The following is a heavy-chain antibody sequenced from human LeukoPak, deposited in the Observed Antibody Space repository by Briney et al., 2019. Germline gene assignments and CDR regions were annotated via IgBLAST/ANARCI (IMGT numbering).Heavy chain of an antibody. V-gene: IGHV4-39*01. CDR2: IYYTGST. D-gene: IGHD5-18*01. Sequence: KPSETLSLTCTVYGGSTSSSSYYWSWVRQPPGKGLEWIGSIYYTGSTYYNPSLKSRVTISLDTSKNQFSLKLISVTAADTAVYYCARHRKVDTAGDYWGQGTLVTVSS. CDR3: ARHRKVDTAGDY. J-gene: IGHJ4*02. CDR1: GGSTSSSSYY.